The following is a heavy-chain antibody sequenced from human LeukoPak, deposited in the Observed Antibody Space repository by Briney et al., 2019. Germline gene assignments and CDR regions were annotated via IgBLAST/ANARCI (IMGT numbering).Heavy chain of an antibody. CDR3: ARDRSDTDMVTALGYYYYYYMDV. J-gene: IGHJ6*03. D-gene: IGHD5-18*01. Sequence: GGSLRLSCAASEFTFIIYWMSWVRQAPGKGLEWVANIKQDGSEKYYVDSVKGRFTISRDNAKNSLYLQMNSLRAEDTAVYYCARDRSDTDMVTALGYYYYYYMDVWGKGTTVTVSS. CDR1: EFTFIIYW. CDR2: IKQDGSEK. V-gene: IGHV3-7*01.